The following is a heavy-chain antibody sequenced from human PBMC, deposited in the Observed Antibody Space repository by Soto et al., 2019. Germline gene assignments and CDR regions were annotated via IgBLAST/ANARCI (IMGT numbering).Heavy chain of an antibody. D-gene: IGHD3-22*01. V-gene: IGHV1-69*13. CDR3: ARSGYYSHYFDY. CDR2: IIPIFGTA. J-gene: IGHJ4*02. CDR1: GGTFSSYA. Sequence: ASVKVSCKASGGTFSSYAISWVRQAPGQGLEWMGGIIPIFGTANYAQKFQGRVTITADESTSTAYMELSSLRSEDTAVYYCARSGYYSHYFDYWGQGALVTVSS.